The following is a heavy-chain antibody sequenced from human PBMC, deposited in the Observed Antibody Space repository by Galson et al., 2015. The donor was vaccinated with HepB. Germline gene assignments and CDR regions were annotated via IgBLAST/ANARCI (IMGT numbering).Heavy chain of an antibody. CDR3: AKREGYSSGWALSS. V-gene: IGHV3-30*18. Sequence: SLRLSCAASGFTFSNYGMHWVRQAPGKGLEWVAVISYDASNKYYADSVKGRFTISRDNSKNTVYLQMNSLRAEDTAVYYCAKREGYSSGWALSSWGQGTLVTVSS. D-gene: IGHD6-19*01. J-gene: IGHJ5*02. CDR2: ISYDASNK. CDR1: GFTFSNYG.